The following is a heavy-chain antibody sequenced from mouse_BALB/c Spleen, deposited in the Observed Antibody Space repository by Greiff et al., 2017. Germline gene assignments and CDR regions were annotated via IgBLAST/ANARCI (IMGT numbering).Heavy chain of an antibody. CDR2: IWSAGST. V-gene: IGHV2-6-2*01. Sequence: VKLMESGPDLVAPSQSLSITCTVSGFSFTSYGVHWVRQPPGKGLEWLVVIWSAGSTTYNSALKSRLSISKDNSKSQVFLKMNSLQTDDTARYYCARNDGYAKGVHDYAMDYWGQGTSVTVSA. J-gene: IGHJ4*01. CDR3: ARNDGYAKGVHDYAMDY. CDR1: GFSFTSYG. D-gene: IGHD2-2*01.